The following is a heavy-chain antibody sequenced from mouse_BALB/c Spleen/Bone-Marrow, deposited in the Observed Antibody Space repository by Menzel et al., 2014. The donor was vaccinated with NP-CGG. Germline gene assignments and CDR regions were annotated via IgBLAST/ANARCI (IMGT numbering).Heavy chain of an antibody. CDR2: IHPSDSET. Sequence: QVQLQQSGAEVARPGGSVKLSCKASDYSFNSYWMNWVKQRPGQGLEWIGMIHPSDSETCLNQKFKDKATLTVDKSSSTAYMQLSDPTAKDSGVYYRERRGYDEGLAYGGQGTVVTVSA. CDR1: DYSFNSYW. J-gene: IGHJ3*01. CDR3: ERRGYDEGLAY. D-gene: IGHD3-2*02. V-gene: IGHV1S82*01.